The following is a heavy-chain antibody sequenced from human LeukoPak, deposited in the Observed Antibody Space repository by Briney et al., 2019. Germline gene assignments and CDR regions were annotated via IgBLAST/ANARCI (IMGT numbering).Heavy chain of an antibody. Sequence: ASVQVSCQASGYTFTSYGISWVRQAPGQGLEWMGWISPYNGNTYYAQKLQGRVTMTTDTSTRTAYMELRSLKSDDTAVYYCARDRGTYCGGDCPFDYWGQGTLVTVSA. CDR3: ARDRGTYCGGDCPFDY. CDR1: GYTFTSYG. CDR2: ISPYNGNT. J-gene: IGHJ4*02. D-gene: IGHD2-21*02. V-gene: IGHV1-18*01.